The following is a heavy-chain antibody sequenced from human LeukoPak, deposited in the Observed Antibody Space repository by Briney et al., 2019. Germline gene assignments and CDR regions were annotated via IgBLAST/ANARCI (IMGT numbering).Heavy chain of an antibody. V-gene: IGHV3-23*01. CDR1: GFTFRSHA. J-gene: IGHJ4*02. CDR2: IYENGGTT. D-gene: IGHD3-22*01. Sequence: GGSLRLSCVGSGFTFRSHAMSWVRQAPEKGLEFVSGIYENGGTTYYADSVKGRFTISRDNSKSTLYLQMNSLRVEDTAVYYCAKDISRINVIVVAPGRGIDYWGQGTLVTVSS. CDR3: AKDISRINVIVVAPGRGIDY.